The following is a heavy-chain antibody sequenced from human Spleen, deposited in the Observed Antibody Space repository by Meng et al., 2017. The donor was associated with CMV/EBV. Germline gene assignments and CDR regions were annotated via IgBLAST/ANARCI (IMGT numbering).Heavy chain of an antibody. CDR2: IYYSGST. V-gene: IGHV4-30-4*08. J-gene: IGHJ4*02. D-gene: IGHD3-3*01. CDR3: AAFGFLEWLPPGY. Sequence: QMQDSGPGLVKPSQTLSLTCTVSCGSISSGDYYWSWIRQPPGKGLEWIGYIYYSGSTYYNPSLKSRVTISVDTSKNQFSLKLSSVTAADTAVYYCAAFGFLEWLPPGYWGQGTLVTVSS. CDR1: CGSISSGDYY.